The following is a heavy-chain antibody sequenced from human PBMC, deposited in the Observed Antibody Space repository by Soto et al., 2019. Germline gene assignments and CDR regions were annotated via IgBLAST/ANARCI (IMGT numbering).Heavy chain of an antibody. CDR2: VYDSGST. D-gene: IGHD2-21*01. J-gene: IGHJ5*02. Sequence: PSETLSLTCAVSGGSISGYFWSWIRQSPGKGLEWIGYVYDSGSTNYNPSLKSRIAMSVDTSKNQFPLRLSSVTAADTAVYYCVRTLGGGGGLGWFDPWGQGTRVTVSS. V-gene: IGHV4-59*01. CDR1: GGSISGYF. CDR3: VRTLGGGGGLGWFDP.